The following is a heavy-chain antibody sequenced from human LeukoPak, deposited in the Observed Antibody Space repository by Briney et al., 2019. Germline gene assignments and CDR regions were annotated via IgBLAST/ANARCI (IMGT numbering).Heavy chain of an antibody. CDR1: GFTFSNYG. CDR2: IRYDGSNK. V-gene: IGHV3-30*02. D-gene: IGHD6-6*01. CDR3: VKRDIQYTSSSGGTFQH. J-gene: IGHJ1*01. Sequence: GGSLRLSCAASGFTFSNYGMHWVRQAPGKGLEWVTFIRYDGSNKYNADSVKGRFTVSRDNSKNTLYLQMNSLRPEDTAVYNCVKRDIQYTSSSGGTFQHWGQGTLVTVSS.